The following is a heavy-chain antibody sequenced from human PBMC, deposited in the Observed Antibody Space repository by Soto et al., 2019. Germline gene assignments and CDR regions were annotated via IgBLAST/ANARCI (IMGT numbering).Heavy chain of an antibody. V-gene: IGHV3-7*01. CDR2: IKPDESEK. J-gene: IGHJ5*02. Sequence: VGSLRLSCTASGFTFSDSWMTWVRQAPGKGLEWVARIKPDESEKKYADSVKGRFSISRDNAKNSMYLQMDSLRGEDTAVYYCVRGGSNYDSWGQGTLVTVSS. CDR1: GFTFSDSW. CDR3: VRGGSNYDS. D-gene: IGHD4-4*01.